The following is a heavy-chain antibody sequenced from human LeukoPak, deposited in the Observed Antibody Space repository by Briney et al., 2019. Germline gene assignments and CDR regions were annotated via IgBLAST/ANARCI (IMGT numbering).Heavy chain of an antibody. CDR1: GYSHRRGYH. CDR2: AHQRWST. CDR3: ARGNFNSVF. V-gene: IGHV4-38-2*02. J-gene: IGHJ4*02. D-gene: IGHD4-23*01. Sequence: PSESVSLTRTFSGYSHRRGYHRGWVRPPPGNGLDWIGSAHQRWSTHYNPSLKNRLTNSADAPKNQFSLKLDPVTAADAAVLICARGNFNSVFWGQGTLVTVSS.